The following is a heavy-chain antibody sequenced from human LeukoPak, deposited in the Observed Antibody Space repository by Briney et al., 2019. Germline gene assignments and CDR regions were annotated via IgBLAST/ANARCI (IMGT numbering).Heavy chain of an antibody. V-gene: IGHV4-30-2*01. CDR1: GGSISSGGYS. J-gene: IGHJ4*02. CDR2: ICHSGST. D-gene: IGHD3-16*02. Sequence: SQTLSLTCAVSGGSISSGGYSWSWIRQPPGKGLEWIGYICHSGSTYYNPSLKSRVTISVDRSKNQFSLKLSSVTAADTAVYYCARGFGGVIVIPYYFDYWGQGTLVTVSS. CDR3: ARGFGGVIVIPYYFDY.